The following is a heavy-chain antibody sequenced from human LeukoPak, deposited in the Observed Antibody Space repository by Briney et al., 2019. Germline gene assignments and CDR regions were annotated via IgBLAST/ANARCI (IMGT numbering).Heavy chain of an antibody. Sequence: SETLSLTCTVSGGSISSYYWSWIRQPPGKGLEWIGYIYYSGSTNYNPSLKSRVTISVDTSKNQFSLKLSSVTAADTAVYYRARDPSGGYYRINAFDIWGQGTMVTVSS. CDR2: IYYSGST. V-gene: IGHV4-59*01. CDR3: ARDPSGGYYRINAFDI. J-gene: IGHJ3*02. D-gene: IGHD3-3*01. CDR1: GGSISSYY.